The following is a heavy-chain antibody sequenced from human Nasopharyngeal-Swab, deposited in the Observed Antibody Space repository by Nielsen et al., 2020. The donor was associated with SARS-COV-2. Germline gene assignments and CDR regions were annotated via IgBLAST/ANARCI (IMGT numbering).Heavy chain of an antibody. CDR1: GSSFTNYW. CDR2: IYPGDSSI. D-gene: IGHD2-21*02. Sequence: GGSLRLSCKASGSSFTNYWIGWVRQMPGTGLEWMGLIYPGDSSIRYIPSFQGQVTISVDKSISTTYLQWSNLKASDAATYYCARDLVTGQRFDYWGQGTLVTVSS. J-gene: IGHJ4*02. V-gene: IGHV5-51*01. CDR3: ARDLVTGQRFDY.